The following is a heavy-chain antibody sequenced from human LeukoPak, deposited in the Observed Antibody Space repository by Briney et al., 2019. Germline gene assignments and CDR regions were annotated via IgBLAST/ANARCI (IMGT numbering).Heavy chain of an antibody. CDR3: ASEPRITTGYYYGMDV. V-gene: IGHV4-34*01. CDR1: GGSFSGYY. D-gene: IGHD3-3*01. Sequence: SETLSLTCAVYGGSFSGYYWSWIRQPPGKGLEWIGEINHSGSTNYNPSLKSRVTISVDASKNQFSLKLSSVTAADTAVYYCASEPRITTGYYYGMDVWGQGTTVTVSS. J-gene: IGHJ6*02. CDR2: INHSGST.